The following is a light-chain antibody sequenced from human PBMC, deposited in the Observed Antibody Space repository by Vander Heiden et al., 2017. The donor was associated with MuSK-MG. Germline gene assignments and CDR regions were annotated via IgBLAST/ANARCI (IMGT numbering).Light chain of an antibody. Sequence: DIQMTQSPSSLSASVGDRVTITCRASQGISKYLAWYQQKPGKVPKLLIYAASTLQSGVPSRFSGSGSGTDFTLTISSLQPEDAATYYCQKYSMAPATFGGGTMVEIK. CDR3: QKYSMAPAT. V-gene: IGKV1-27*01. CDR1: QGISKY. CDR2: AAS. J-gene: IGKJ4*01.